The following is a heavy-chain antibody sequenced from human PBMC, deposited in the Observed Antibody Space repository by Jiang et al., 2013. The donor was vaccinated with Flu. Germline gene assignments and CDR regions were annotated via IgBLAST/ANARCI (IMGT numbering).Heavy chain of an antibody. CDR2: IYYSGST. D-gene: IGHD3-3*01. Sequence: GLVKPSETLSLTCTVSGGSVSSGSYYWSWIRQPPGKGLEWIGYIYYSGSTNYNPSLKSRVTISVDTSKNQFSLKLSSVTAADTAVYYCASQYYDFWSGYLFDYWGQGTLVTVSS. CDR1: GGSVSSGSYY. CDR3: ASQYYDFWSGYLFDY. J-gene: IGHJ4*02. V-gene: IGHV4-61*01.